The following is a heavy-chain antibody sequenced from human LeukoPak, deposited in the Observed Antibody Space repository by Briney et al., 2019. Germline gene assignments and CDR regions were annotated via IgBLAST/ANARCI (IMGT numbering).Heavy chain of an antibody. CDR3: ARGRWRLAVADSYYFDY. CDR1: GDSVSSNSAA. J-gene: IGHJ4*02. V-gene: IGHV6-1*01. D-gene: IGHD6-19*01. CDR2: TYYRSNWYY. Sequence: SQTLSLTCVISGDSVSSNSAAWNWIRQSPSRGLEWLGRTYYRSNWYYDYALPVKSRITINPDTSKNQFSLQLNSVTPEDTAVYYCARGRWRLAVADSYYFDYWGQGTLVTVSS.